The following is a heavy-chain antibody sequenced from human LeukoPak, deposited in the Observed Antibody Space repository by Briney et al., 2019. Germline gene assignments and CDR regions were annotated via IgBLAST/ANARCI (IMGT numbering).Heavy chain of an antibody. CDR3: TRDEGGSVDY. Sequence: GGSLRLSCTASGFTFGDYAMSWVRQAPGEGLEWVGFIRSKAYGGTTEYAASVKGRFTISRDDSKSIAYLQMNSLKTEDTAVYYCTRDEGGSVDYWGQGTLVTVSS. J-gene: IGHJ4*02. CDR1: GFTFGDYA. V-gene: IGHV3-49*04. CDR2: IRSKAYGGTT. D-gene: IGHD1-26*01.